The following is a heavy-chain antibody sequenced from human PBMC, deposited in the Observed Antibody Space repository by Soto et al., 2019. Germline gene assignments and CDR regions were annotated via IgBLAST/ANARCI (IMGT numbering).Heavy chain of an antibody. D-gene: IGHD3-22*01. V-gene: IGHV3-23*01. J-gene: IGHJ4*02. CDR2: ISGSGGST. CDR3: TKIAVDSVYYYRVPD. Sequence: GGSLRLSWAASGFTFSSYAMSWVRQATGKGLEWVSAISGSGGSTYYADSVKGRFTISRDKSKNSLYLQMISRRAGDTAVDCCTKIAVDSVYYYRVPDWAQVTLMTVS. CDR1: GFTFSSYA.